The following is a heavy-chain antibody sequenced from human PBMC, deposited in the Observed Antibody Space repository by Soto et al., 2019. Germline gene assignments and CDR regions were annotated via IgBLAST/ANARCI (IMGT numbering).Heavy chain of an antibody. D-gene: IGHD6-19*01. J-gene: IGHJ4*02. CDR1: GFTFSIYA. V-gene: IGHV3-23*04. Sequence: VQLVESGGGLVQPGGSLRLSCAASGFTFSIYAMGWVRQAPGKGLEWVSAIGGSGGTYYADSVKGRFTISRDNSQNTLYLQMNSLRAEDTAVYYCAKTAEAVAGTVYGYWGQGTLVTVS. CDR2: IGGSGGT. CDR3: AKTAEAVAGTVYGY.